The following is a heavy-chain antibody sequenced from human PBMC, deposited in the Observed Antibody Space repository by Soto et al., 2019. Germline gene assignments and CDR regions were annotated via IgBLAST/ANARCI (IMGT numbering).Heavy chain of an antibody. V-gene: IGHV3-30*18. CDR2: VSHDGRNT. Sequence: VQLVESGGGVVQPGRSLRLSCAASGFTFSDYAMHWVRQAPGKGLEWVAVVSHDGRNTHYADSVKGRFTISRDSSKNTVALEMTSLRAEDTAVYYWAKGGRQWLVTSGFNYWGQGALVTVSS. CDR3: AKGGRQWLVTSGFNY. CDR1: GFTFSDYA. D-gene: IGHD6-19*01. J-gene: IGHJ4*02.